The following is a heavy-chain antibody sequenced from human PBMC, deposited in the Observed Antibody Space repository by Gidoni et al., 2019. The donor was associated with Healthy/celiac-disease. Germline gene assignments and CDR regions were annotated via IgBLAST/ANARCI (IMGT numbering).Heavy chain of an antibody. CDR2: IGDDGSNK. Sequence: QVQLVESGGGVVQPGRSLRLSCAASGFTFSSYGMHWVRQAPGKGLEWVAVIGDDGSNKYYADSVKGRFTISRDNSKNTLYLQMNSLRAEDTAVYYCARGRGAAAGPVDYWGQGTLVTVSS. CDR3: ARGRGAAAGPVDY. J-gene: IGHJ4*02. CDR1: GFTFSSYG. D-gene: IGHD6-13*01. V-gene: IGHV3-33*01.